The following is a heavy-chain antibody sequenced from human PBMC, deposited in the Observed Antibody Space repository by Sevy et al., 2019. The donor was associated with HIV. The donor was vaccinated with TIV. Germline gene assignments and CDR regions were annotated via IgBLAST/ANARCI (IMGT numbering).Heavy chain of an antibody. D-gene: IGHD6-6*01. CDR3: ARAQGSIAARCYYYYYMDV. CDR1: GFTFSSYD. V-gene: IGHV3-13*01. Sequence: GGSLRLSCAASGFTFSSYDMHWVHQATGKGLEWVSAIGTAGDTYYPGSVKGRFTISRENAKNSLYLQMNSLRAGDTAVYYCARAQGSIAARCYYYYYMDVWGKGTTVTVSS. CDR2: IGTAGDT. J-gene: IGHJ6*03.